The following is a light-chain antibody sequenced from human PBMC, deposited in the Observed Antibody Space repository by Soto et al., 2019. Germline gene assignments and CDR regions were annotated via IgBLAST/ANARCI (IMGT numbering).Light chain of an antibody. CDR1: SSDVGGYKY. CDR3: NSYTSTTTQV. Sequence: QSALTQPASVSGSPGQSITISCTGTSSDVGGYKYVSWYQQHPGKAPKLMIYDVTTRPSGVSNRFSGSKSGNTASLTISGLQADDEGDYYCNSYTSTTTQVFGTGTKVTVL. J-gene: IGLJ1*01. V-gene: IGLV2-14*01. CDR2: DVT.